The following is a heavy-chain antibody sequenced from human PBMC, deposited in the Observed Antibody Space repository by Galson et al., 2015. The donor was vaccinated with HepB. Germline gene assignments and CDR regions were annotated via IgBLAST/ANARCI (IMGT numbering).Heavy chain of an antibody. CDR1: GLIFSSHA. J-gene: IGHJ5*02. V-gene: IGHV3-23*01. D-gene: IGHD2-15*01. CDR2: ISGRGDNT. Sequence: SLRLSCAASGLIFSSHAMNWVRQAPGKGLEWVSSISGRGDNTNYAGFVKGRLSFSRDNSNNTVFLQMNSLTADDTAVYYCAKCGGHCSGGYCLNWLDPWGQGTLVTVSS. CDR3: AKCGGHCSGGYCLNWLDP.